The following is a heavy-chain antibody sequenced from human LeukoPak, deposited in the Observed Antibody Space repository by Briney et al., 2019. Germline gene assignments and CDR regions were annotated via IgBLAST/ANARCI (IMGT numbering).Heavy chain of an antibody. CDR1: GFTFDDYA. CDR3: AKDSGIYYYYGMDV. V-gene: IGHV3-9*01. CDR2: ISWNSGSI. D-gene: IGHD1-14*01. J-gene: IGHJ6*02. Sequence: PGGSLRLSCAASGFTFDDYAMHWVRQAPGKGLEWVSGISWNSGSIGYADSVKGRFTISRDNAKNSLCLQMNSLRAEDTALYYCAKDSGIYYYYGMDVWGQGTTVTVSS.